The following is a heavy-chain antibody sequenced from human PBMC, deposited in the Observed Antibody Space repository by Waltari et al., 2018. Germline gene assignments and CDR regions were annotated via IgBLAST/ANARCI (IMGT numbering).Heavy chain of an antibody. D-gene: IGHD3-3*01. CDR2: ILPIFGTA. V-gene: IGHV1-69*05. CDR3: ARGGQGIFDPLDP. Sequence: QVQLVQSGAEVKKPGSSVKVSCKASGGTFSSYAISWVRQAPGQGLEWMGGILPIFGTANYGKKFQGRGTITTDESTSKAYMELSSLRSEDTAVYYCARGGQGIFDPLDPWGQGTLVTVSS. J-gene: IGHJ5*02. CDR1: GGTFSSYA.